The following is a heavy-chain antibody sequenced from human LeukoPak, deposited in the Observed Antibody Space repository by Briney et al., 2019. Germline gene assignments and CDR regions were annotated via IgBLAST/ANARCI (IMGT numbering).Heavy chain of an antibody. Sequence: SETLSLTCTVSGYSISSGYYWGWIRQPPGKGLEWIGSIYHSGSTYYNPSLKSRVTISVDTSKNQFSLKLSSVTAADTAVYYCAREGGSSGWYYYYYYYMDVWGKGTTVTVSS. D-gene: IGHD6-19*01. CDR3: AREGGSSGWYYYYYYYMDV. CDR2: IYHSGST. CDR1: GYSISSGYY. J-gene: IGHJ6*03. V-gene: IGHV4-38-2*02.